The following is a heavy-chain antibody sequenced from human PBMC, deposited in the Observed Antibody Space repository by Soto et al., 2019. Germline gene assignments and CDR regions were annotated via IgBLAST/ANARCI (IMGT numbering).Heavy chain of an antibody. V-gene: IGHV4-34*01. CDR1: GGSFSGHY. J-gene: IGHJ5*02. CDR3: ARGIRDVIYYYYSSALNWFDP. Sequence: PSETLSLTCAVYGGSFSGHYWSWIRQPPGKGLEWIGVINHSGNTNYNPSLKSRVTLSVDTSRNHFFLKLSSVTAADTAVYYCARGIRDVIYYYYSSALNWFDPWGQGTLVTVSS. CDR2: INHSGNT. D-gene: IGHD3-22*01.